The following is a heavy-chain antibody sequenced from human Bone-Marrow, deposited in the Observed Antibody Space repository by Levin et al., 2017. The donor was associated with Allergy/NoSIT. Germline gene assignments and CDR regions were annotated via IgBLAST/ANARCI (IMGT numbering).Heavy chain of an antibody. Sequence: GGSLRLSCTASGFTFGDYAMSWVRQAPGKGLEWVGFIRSKAYGGTTEYAASVKGRFTISRDDSKSIAYLQMNSLKTEDTAVYYCTRVSSGYDIPTFDYWGQGTLVTVSS. V-gene: IGHV3-49*04. CDR1: GFTFGDYA. CDR2: IRSKAYGGTT. CDR3: TRVSSGYDIPTFDY. J-gene: IGHJ4*02. D-gene: IGHD5-12*01.